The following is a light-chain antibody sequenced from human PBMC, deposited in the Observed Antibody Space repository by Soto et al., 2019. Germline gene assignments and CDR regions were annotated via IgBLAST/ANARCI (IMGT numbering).Light chain of an antibody. Sequence: EIVLTQSPGTLSLSPGERATLSCRASQNVNSNHIAWYQQKPGQAPRLLIYGPSSRATGIPERFSGSGSGTDFTLTISRLETEDFAVYSCHQFGSSPQTFGHGTKVEIK. J-gene: IGKJ1*01. CDR1: QNVNSNH. V-gene: IGKV3-20*01. CDR2: GPS. CDR3: HQFGSSPQT.